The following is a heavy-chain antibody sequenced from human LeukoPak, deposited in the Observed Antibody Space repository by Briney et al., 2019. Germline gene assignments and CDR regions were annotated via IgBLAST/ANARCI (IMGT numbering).Heavy chain of an antibody. D-gene: IGHD6-13*01. CDR2: ISHSGST. J-gene: IGHJ5*02. CDR3: VYSSSWYTARVEH. V-gene: IGHV4-34*01. CDR1: GGSLNGYY. Sequence: SETLSLTCAVYGGSLNGYYWSWIRQSPGKGLEWIGEISHSGSTNYNPSLESRLTISVDTSKNQFSLKLSSVTAADTAVYYCVYSSSWYTARVEHWGQGTLVTVAS.